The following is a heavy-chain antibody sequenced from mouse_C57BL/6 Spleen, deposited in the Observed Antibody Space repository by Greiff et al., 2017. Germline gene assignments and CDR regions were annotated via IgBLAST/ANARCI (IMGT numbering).Heavy chain of an antibody. J-gene: IGHJ1*03. CDR2: IHPNSGST. V-gene: IGHV1-64*01. D-gene: IGHD1-1*01. CDR1: GYTFTSYW. CDR3: ASTVVVHWYFDV. Sequence: QVQLKESGAELVKPGASVKLSCKASGYTFTSYWMHWVKQRPGQGLEWIGMIHPNSGSTNYNEKFKSKATLTVDKSSSTAYMQLSSLTSEDSAVYYCASTVVVHWYFDVWGTGTTVTVSS.